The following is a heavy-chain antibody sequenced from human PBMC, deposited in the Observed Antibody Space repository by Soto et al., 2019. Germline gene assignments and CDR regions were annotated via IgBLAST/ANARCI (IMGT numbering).Heavy chain of an antibody. J-gene: IGHJ6*02. V-gene: IGHV4-30-4*01. Sequence: SETLSLTXTVSGDSISSGNKYWSWIRQPPGKGLEWIGYIFSSGTTYYNPSLKSRLTMSLDASQNQFSLKLNSLTDADTAVYFCARVPSPFDYYYAMDVWGQGTTVTVSS. D-gene: IGHD3-16*01. CDR3: ARVPSPFDYYYAMDV. CDR2: IFSSGTT. CDR1: GDSISSGNKY.